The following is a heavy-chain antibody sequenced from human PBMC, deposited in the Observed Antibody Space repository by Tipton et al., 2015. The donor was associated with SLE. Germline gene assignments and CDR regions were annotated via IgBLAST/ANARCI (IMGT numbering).Heavy chain of an antibody. CDR2: ISGNGGST. CDR1: GFTFTSFA. V-gene: IGHV3-23*01. J-gene: IGHJ6*02. Sequence: SLRLSCAASGFTFTSFAMNWVRQAPGKGLEWVSSISGNGGSTYYADFVKGRFTISRDNSKNTLYLQMNSLRAEDTAVYFCRALYGMDVWGQGTTVIVSS. CDR3: RALYGMDV.